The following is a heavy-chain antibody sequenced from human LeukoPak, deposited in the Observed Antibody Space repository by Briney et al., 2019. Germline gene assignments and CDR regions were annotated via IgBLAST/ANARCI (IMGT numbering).Heavy chain of an antibody. V-gene: IGHV3-48*03. CDR3: AELGITMIGGV. CDR1: GFTFSGYE. J-gene: IGHJ6*04. CDR2: ISSSGSTI. Sequence: GGSLRLSCAASGFTFSGYEMNWVRQAPGKGLECVSYISSSGSTIYYADSVKGRFTISRDNAKNSLYLQMNSLRAEDTAVYYCAELGITMIGGVWGKGTTVTISS. D-gene: IGHD3-10*02.